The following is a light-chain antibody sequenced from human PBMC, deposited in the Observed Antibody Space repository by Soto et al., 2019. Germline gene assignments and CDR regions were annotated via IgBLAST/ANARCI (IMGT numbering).Light chain of an antibody. CDR3: QTWGAGFWV. J-gene: IGLJ3*02. CDR1: SGHSSYA. CDR2: LNSDGSH. Sequence: QSVLTQSPSASASLGASVKLTCTLSSGHSSYAIAWHQQQPEKGPRYLMKLNSDGSHSKGDGIPDRFSGSSSGAERYLTISSPQSEDEADYYCQTWGAGFWVFGGGTKLTVL. V-gene: IGLV4-69*01.